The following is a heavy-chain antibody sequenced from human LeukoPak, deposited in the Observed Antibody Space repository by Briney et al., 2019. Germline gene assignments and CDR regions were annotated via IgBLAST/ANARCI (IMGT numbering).Heavy chain of an antibody. V-gene: IGHV3-21*01. J-gene: IGHJ4*02. CDR1: GFTFSSYS. Sequence: GGSLRLSCAASGFTFSSYSMNWVRQAPGKGLEWVSSISSSSSYIYYAGSVKGRFTISRDNAKNSLYLQMNSLRAEDTAVYYCARGDQFLYDYVWGSYRYTGDYWGQGTLVTVSS. CDR3: ARGDQFLYDYVWGSYRYTGDY. CDR2: ISSSSSYI. D-gene: IGHD3-16*02.